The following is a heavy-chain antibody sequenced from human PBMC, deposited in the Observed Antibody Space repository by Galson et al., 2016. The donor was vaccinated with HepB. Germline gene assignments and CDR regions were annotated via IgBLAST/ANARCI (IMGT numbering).Heavy chain of an antibody. CDR2: IYKGGST. CDR1: GFTVSANY. V-gene: IGHV3-53*01. D-gene: IGHD3-10*01. CDR3: TLGSDAGY. Sequence: SLRLSCAVSGFTVSANYMSWVRQGPGKGLEWVSGIYKGGSTYYAVSVKGRFTISRDTSENTLQLHMSSLTVDDTAVYYCTLGSDAGYWGQGTLVIVSS. J-gene: IGHJ4*02.